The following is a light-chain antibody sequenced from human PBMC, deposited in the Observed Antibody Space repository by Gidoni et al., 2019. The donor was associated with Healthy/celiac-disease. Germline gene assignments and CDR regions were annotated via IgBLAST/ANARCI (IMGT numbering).Light chain of an antibody. CDR2: AAS. CDR3: QQDYRTPLT. V-gene: IGKV1-NL1*01. J-gene: IGKJ4*01. Sequence: DIQLTQSPSSLSASVGDRLTITCRASQGISNSLVWYQQRQGRAPKFLLSAASRWESGVPSRFTGSGSGTDFSLTISNLQPEDSATYDCQQDYRTPLTFGGGTKVEIK. CDR1: QGISNS.